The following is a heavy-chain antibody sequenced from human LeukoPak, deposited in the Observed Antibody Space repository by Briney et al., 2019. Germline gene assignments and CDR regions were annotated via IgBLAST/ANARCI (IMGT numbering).Heavy chain of an antibody. CDR3: ARGYGDNSGAFDI. J-gene: IGHJ3*02. Sequence: SETLSLTCTVSGGSIMVAAYCWSWIRQPPGKGLEWIGYIYYSGRTYYNPSLKSRVTISLDRSKNQFSLKLSSVTAADTAVYFCARGYGDNSGAFDIWGQGTLVTVSS. D-gene: IGHD4-23*01. V-gene: IGHV4-30-2*01. CDR1: GGSIMVAAYC. CDR2: IYYSGRT.